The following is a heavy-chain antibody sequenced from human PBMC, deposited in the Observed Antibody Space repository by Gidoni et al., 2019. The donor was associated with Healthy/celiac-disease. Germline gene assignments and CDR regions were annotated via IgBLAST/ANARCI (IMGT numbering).Heavy chain of an antibody. D-gene: IGHD6-13*01. CDR2: INPNSGGT. V-gene: IGHV1-2*02. CDR3: ARKWGIAAAGTLDY. Sequence: GYTFTGYYMHWVRQAPGQGLEWMGWINPNSGGTNYAQKFQGRVTMTRDTSISTAYMELSRLRSDDTAVYYCARKWGIAAAGTLDYWGQGTLVTVSS. J-gene: IGHJ4*02. CDR1: GYTFTGYY.